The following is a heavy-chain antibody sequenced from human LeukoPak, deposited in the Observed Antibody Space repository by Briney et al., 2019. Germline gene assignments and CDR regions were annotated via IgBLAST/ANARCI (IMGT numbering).Heavy chain of an antibody. D-gene: IGHD3-10*01. J-gene: IGHJ4*02. Sequence: SETLSLTCTVSGGSISSSSYYWGWIRQPPGKGLEWIGSIYYSGSTYYNPSLKSRVTISVDTSKNQFSLKLSSVTAADTAVYYCVSYRGSDIDYWGQGTLVTVSS. CDR2: IYYSGST. CDR3: VSYRGSDIDY. CDR1: GGSISSSSYY. V-gene: IGHV4-39*01.